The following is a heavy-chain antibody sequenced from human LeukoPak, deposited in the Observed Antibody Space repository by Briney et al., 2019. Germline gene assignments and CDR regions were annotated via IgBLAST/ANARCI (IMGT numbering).Heavy chain of an antibody. CDR1: GFSFSAYG. D-gene: IGHD3-9*01. CDR3: AKDLPSTYYDILTGPEDPDY. CDR2: IWYDGSRE. V-gene: IGHV3-33*06. J-gene: IGHJ4*02. Sequence: GGSLRLSCAASGFSFSAYGMHWVRQAPGKGLEWVAVIWYDGSRESYTDSVQGRFTISRDNSKNTLYLQMNSLRAEDTAVYYCAKDLPSTYYDILTGPEDPDYCGQGTLVTVSS.